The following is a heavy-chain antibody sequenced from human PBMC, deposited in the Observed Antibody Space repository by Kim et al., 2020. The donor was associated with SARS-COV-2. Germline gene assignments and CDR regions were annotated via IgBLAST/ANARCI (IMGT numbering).Heavy chain of an antibody. CDR3: ARAPMARYYGMDV. V-gene: IGHV3-11*04. J-gene: IGHJ6*02. Sequence: YYADSVKGRFSSSRDKAKNSLYLQMNSLRAEDTAVYYCARAPMARYYGMDVWGQGTTVTVSS.